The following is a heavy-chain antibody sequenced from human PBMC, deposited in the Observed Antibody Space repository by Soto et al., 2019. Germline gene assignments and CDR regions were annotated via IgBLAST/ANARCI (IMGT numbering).Heavy chain of an antibody. V-gene: IGHV1-69*06. CDR3: ARDRFGIAVAGSGGWYYVDY. J-gene: IGHJ4*02. CDR1: RGTFSSYA. D-gene: IGHD6-19*01. CDR2: IIPIFGTA. Sequence: QVQLVQSGAEVKKPGSSVKVSCTASRGTFSSYAISWVRQAPGQGLEWMGRIIPIFGTANNAQKCQGRVTITADKSTSTADMELSSVRSDDRAVYYCARDRFGIAVAGSGGWYYVDYWGQGTLVTVSS.